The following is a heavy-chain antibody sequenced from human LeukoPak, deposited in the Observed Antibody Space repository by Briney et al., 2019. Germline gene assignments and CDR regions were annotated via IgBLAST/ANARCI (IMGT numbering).Heavy chain of an antibody. J-gene: IGHJ6*02. CDR1: GYTFTSYY. Sequence: APVKVSCKASGYTFTSYYMHWVRQAPGQGLEWMGIINPSGGSTSYAQKFQGRVTMTRDTSTSTVYMELSSLRSEDTAVYYCAREYSSGYYYYGMDVWGQGTTVTVSS. CDR3: AREYSSGYYYYGMDV. V-gene: IGHV1-46*01. D-gene: IGHD6-19*01. CDR2: INPSGGST.